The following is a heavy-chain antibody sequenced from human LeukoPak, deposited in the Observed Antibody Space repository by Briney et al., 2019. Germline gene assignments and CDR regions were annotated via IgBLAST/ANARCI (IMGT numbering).Heavy chain of an antibody. Sequence: GGSLRLSCAASGFTFSSYSMNWVRQAPGKGLEWVANIKQDGSEKYYVDSVKGRFTISRDNAKNSLYLQMNSLRAEDTAVYYCARGPIYHWPYYYYYYMDVWGKGTTVTVSS. CDR1: GFTFSSYS. J-gene: IGHJ6*03. CDR3: ARGPIYHWPYYYYYYMDV. CDR2: IKQDGSEK. V-gene: IGHV3-7*01. D-gene: IGHD1-1*01.